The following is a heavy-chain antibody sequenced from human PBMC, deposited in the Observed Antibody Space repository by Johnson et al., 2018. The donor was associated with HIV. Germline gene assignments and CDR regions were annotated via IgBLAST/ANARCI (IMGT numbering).Heavy chain of an antibody. CDR3: ARGSVLVVGATRVDGFDI. D-gene: IGHD2-15*01. CDR2: ITWNGGST. V-gene: IGHV3-20*04. Sequence: EKLVESGGGVVRPGGSLRLSCEASGFIFDDYGMIWGRQAPGKGLELVAGITWNGGSTGYADSVKCRFTISRDTAKHSLYLQMNSLRAEDTALYYCARGSVLVVGATRVDGFDIWGQGTMVTVSS. CDR1: GFIFDDYG. J-gene: IGHJ3*02.